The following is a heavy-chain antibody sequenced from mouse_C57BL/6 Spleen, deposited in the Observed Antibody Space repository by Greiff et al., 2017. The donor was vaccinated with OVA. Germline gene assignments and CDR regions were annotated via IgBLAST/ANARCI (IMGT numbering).Heavy chain of an antibody. Sequence: VQLKESGPGLVQPSQSLSITCTVSGFSLTSYGVHWVRQSPGKGLEWLGVIWRGGSTDYNAAFMSRLSITKDNSKSQVFFKMNSLQADDTAIYYCAKNRGDGSSFYAMDYWGQGTSVTVSS. V-gene: IGHV2-5*01. D-gene: IGHD1-1*01. CDR1: GFSLTSYG. CDR2: IWRGGST. CDR3: AKNRGDGSSFYAMDY. J-gene: IGHJ4*01.